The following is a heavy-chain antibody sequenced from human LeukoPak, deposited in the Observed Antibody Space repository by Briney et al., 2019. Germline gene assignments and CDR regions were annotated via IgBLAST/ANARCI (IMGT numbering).Heavy chain of an antibody. V-gene: IGHV1-3*04. J-gene: IGHJ3*02. CDR2: VNTDNTKS. CDR3: ARLDGAHSSSWYGDNAFDI. CDR1: GHIFTTHY. Sequence: ASVKVSCKTSGHIFTTHYIHWMRQAPGQRLEWLGRVNTDNTKSEYSQKFQGRVTITRDTSASTAYMELSSLRSEDTAVYYCARLDGAHSSSWYGDNAFDIWGQGTMVTVSS. D-gene: IGHD6-13*01.